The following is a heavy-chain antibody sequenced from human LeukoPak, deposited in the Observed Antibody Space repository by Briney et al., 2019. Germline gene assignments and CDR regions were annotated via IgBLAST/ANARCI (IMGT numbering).Heavy chain of an antibody. V-gene: IGHV3-30*02. D-gene: IGHD2-15*01. Sequence: QPGGSLTLSCAPSGFIFSSYGMHWARQAPGKGLECEVFIRYEGGNKYYTDSVKGRFTMYRDKYASTLYLQMNRLRAENTAVYYCAKDPRPTDSVLLLPNFDYWGQGTLVTVSS. CDR3: AKDPRPTDSVLLLPNFDY. CDR1: GFIFSSYG. CDR2: IRYEGGNK. J-gene: IGHJ4*02.